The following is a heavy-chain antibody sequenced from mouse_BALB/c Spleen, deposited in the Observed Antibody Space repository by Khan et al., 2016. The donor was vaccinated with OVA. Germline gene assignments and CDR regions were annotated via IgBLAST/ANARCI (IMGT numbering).Heavy chain of an antibody. V-gene: IGHV1-4*01. CDR3: VRDGAYYRNDGWFAY. CDR1: GYTFTSYT. CDR2: INPSNGYT. Sequence: QVQLQQSGAELARPGASVKMSCKASGYTFTSYTIHWIKMRPGPGLEWIGYINPSNGYTNYPQKFKDTATLTAAKSSTTAYMQLSSLTSDDSAVYNWVRDGAYYRNDGWFAYWGLGTLVTVSA. D-gene: IGHD2-14*01. J-gene: IGHJ3*01.